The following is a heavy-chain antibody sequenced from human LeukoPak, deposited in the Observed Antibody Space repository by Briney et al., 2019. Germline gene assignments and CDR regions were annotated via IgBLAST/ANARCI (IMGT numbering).Heavy chain of an antibody. D-gene: IGHD6-25*01. J-gene: IGHJ4*02. CDR1: GDSISRGTYY. CDR3: ARSSGTGTFSY. V-gene: IGHV4-39*02. CDR2: VYYGRSP. Sequence: SETLSLTCTVSGDSISRGTYYWAWIRQPPGKGLEWIGSVYYGRSPYFNPSLESRATISVDTSKNHFSLKMSSVTAADTAVYYCARSSGTGTFSYWGQGTLVTVSS.